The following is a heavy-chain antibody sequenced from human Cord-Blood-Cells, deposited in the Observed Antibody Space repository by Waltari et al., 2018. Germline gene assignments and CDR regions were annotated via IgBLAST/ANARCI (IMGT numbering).Heavy chain of an antibody. CDR2: INHSGST. D-gene: IGHD1-7*01. Sequence: QVQLQQWGAGLLKPSETLSLTCAVYGGSFSGYYWSWIRQPPGKGLEWIGEINHSGSTNYNPSLKSRVTISVDTSKNQFSLKLSSVTAADTAVYYCARGPLNSEVEMRDAFDIWGQGTMVTVSS. V-gene: IGHV4-34*01. CDR3: ARGPLNSEVEMRDAFDI. CDR1: GGSFSGYY. J-gene: IGHJ3*02.